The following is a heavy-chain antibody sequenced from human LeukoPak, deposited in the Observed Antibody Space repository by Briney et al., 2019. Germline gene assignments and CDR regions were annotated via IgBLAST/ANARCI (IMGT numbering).Heavy chain of an antibody. CDR3: ARAHDYGDYDY. V-gene: IGHV1-69*05. CDR1: GGTFSSYA. D-gene: IGHD4-17*01. CDR2: IIPIFGTA. Sequence: ASVKVSCKASGGTFSSYAVSWVRQAPGQGLEWMGRIIPIFGTANYAQKFQGRVTITTDESTSTAYMELSSLRSEDTAVYYCARAHDYGDYDYWGQGTLVTVSS. J-gene: IGHJ4*02.